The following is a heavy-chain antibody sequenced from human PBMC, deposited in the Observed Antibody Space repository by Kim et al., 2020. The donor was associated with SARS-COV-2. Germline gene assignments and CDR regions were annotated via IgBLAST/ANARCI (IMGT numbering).Heavy chain of an antibody. CDR1: GGTFSSYA. Sequence: SVKVSCKASGGTFSSYAISWVRQAPGQGLEWMGGIIPIFGTANYAQKFQGRVTITADESTSTAYMELSSLRSEDTAVYYCARGIALGGSSWYPPGYWGQGTLVTVSS. CDR3: ARGIALGGSSWYPPGY. D-gene: IGHD6-13*01. J-gene: IGHJ4*02. V-gene: IGHV1-69*13. CDR2: IIPIFGTA.